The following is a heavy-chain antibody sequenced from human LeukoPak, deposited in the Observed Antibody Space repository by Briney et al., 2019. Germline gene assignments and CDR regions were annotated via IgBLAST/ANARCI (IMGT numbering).Heavy chain of an antibody. CDR2: LYWNDDK. V-gene: IGHV2-5*01. J-gene: IGHJ4*02. CDR3: AHRLRAQNYYDKFLYFDY. CDR1: GFSLSTSGVG. Sequence: SGPTLVNPTQTLTLTCTFSGFSLSTSGVGVGWIRQPPGKALEWLALLYWNDDKRYSPSLKSRLTITKDTSKNQVVLTMTNMDPVDTATYYCAHRLRAQNYYDKFLYFDYWGQGTLVTVSS. D-gene: IGHD3-22*01.